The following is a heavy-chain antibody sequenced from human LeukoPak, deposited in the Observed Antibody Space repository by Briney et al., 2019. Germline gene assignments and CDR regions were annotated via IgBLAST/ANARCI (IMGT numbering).Heavy chain of an antibody. D-gene: IGHD6-13*01. CDR3: AKGLAAAGEYNWFDP. CDR2: ISGSGGST. J-gene: IGHJ5*02. Sequence: GGSLRLSCAASGFTFSSYAMSWVRQAPGKGLEWVSAISGSGGSTYYADSVKGRFTIFRDNSKNTLYLQMNSLRAEDTAVYYCAKGLAAAGEYNWFDPWGQGTLVTVSS. CDR1: GFTFSSYA. V-gene: IGHV3-23*01.